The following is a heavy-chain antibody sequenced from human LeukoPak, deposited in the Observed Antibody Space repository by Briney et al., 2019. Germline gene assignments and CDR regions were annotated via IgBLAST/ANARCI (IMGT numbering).Heavy chain of an antibody. Sequence: SGTLSLTCAVSGGSISSSHWWSWVRQPPGKGLEWIGEIYHSGSTNYNTSLKSRVDTSKNQFSRKLSSVTAADTAVYYCARGVKIEYSSSSRNWYFDRWGRGTLVTVSS. CDR3: ARGVKIEYSSSSRNWYFDR. J-gene: IGHJ2*01. V-gene: IGHV4-4*02. CDR1: GGSISSSHW. CDR2: IYHSGST. D-gene: IGHD6-6*01.